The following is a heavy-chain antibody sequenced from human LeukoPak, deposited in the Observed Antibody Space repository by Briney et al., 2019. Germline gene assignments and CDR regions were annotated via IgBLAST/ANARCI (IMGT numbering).Heavy chain of an antibody. D-gene: IGHD7-27*01. CDR3: ASSSELTGDY. V-gene: IGHV3-48*03. Sequence: GGSLRLSCAASGFTFSSYEMNWVRQAPGKGLEWVSYISSSGSTIYYADSVKGRFTISRDNAKNSLYLQMNSLRAEDTAVYYCASSSELTGDYCGQGTLVTVSS. CDR2: ISSSGSTI. J-gene: IGHJ4*02. CDR1: GFTFSSYE.